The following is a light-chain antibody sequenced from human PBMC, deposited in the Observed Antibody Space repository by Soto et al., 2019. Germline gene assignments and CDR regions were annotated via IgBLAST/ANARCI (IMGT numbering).Light chain of an antibody. CDR3: SSYAGSMSWV. CDR2: EIN. J-gene: IGLJ3*02. CDR1: SSDVGGYDF. V-gene: IGLV2-8*01. Sequence: QSALTQPPSASGSPGQSVTISCTGTSSDVGGYDFVSWYQQHPGKAPKLIISEINKRPSGVPDRFSGSKSGNTASLTVSGLQAEDEADYYCSSYAGSMSWVFGGGTKVTVL.